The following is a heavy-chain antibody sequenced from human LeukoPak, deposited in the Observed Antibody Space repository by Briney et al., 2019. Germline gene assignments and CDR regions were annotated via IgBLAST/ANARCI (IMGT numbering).Heavy chain of an antibody. J-gene: IGHJ4*02. D-gene: IGHD2/OR15-2a*01. V-gene: IGHV3-74*01. CDR3: ARLLGSTTSVDY. CDR1: GFTFSSHW. CDR2: INNDGSST. Sequence: GGSLRLSCAASGFTFSSHWLHWVRQAPGKGLVWVSRINNDGSSTSYADFVKGRFTISRDNAKNTLYLQMNSLRAEDTVVYYCARLLGSTTSVDYWGQGTPVTVSS.